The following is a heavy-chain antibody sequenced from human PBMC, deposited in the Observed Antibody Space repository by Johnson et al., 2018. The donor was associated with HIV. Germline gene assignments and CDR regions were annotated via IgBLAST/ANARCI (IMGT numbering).Heavy chain of an antibody. CDR3: ARGGGQWLVPWVLGAFDI. CDR1: GFTFRRYA. CDR2: VSYDGTNE. Sequence: QVQLVESGGGLVQPGRSLRVSCAASGFTFRRYAMHWVRQAPGKGLEWVAFVSYDGTNEFYADSVKGRFTVSRDSSKNTLFLQMNSLRAEDTALYYCARGGGQWLVPWVLGAFDIWGQGTMVTVSS. J-gene: IGHJ3*02. V-gene: IGHV3-30*03. D-gene: IGHD6-19*01.